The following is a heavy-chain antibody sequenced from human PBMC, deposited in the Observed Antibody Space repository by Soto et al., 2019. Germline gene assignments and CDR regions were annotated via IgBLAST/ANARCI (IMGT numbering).Heavy chain of an antibody. J-gene: IGHJ4*02. V-gene: IGHV3-23*01. CDR3: AKDKVCSGGSCYYDY. CDR2: INGGGGST. Sequence: EVQRLEAGGYLIQPGGSRGLSCPASGFTFSIYTITWVRQAPGKGLEWVSAINGGGGSTYYADSVKGRFTISRDNSKDTLYLQMNSLRAEDTAVYYCAKDKVCSGGSCYYDYWGQGTLVTVSS. CDR1: GFTFSIYT. D-gene: IGHD2-15*01.